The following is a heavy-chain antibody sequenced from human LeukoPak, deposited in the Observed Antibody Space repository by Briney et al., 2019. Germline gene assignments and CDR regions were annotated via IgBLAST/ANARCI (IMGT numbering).Heavy chain of an antibody. Sequence: GGSLRLSCAASGFTFSSYSMNWVRQAPGKGLEWVSPISSRSTYIYHADSVKGRFTISRDNSKNTLYLQMNSLRAEDTAVYYRARVLYRYYYMDVWGKGTTVTISS. D-gene: IGHD2/OR15-2a*01. CDR2: ISSRSTYI. CDR3: ARVLYRYYYMDV. V-gene: IGHV3-21*04. J-gene: IGHJ6*03. CDR1: GFTFSSYS.